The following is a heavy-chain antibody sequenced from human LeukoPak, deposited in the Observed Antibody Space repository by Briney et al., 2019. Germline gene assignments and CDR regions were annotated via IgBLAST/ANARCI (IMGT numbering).Heavy chain of an antibody. J-gene: IGHJ4*02. CDR1: GFTFSSYA. CDR2: ISYDGSNK. D-gene: IGHD6-19*01. V-gene: IGHV3-30-3*01. CDR3: ASPLKESWLILAV. Sequence: PGRSLRLSCAASGFTFSSYAMHWVRQAPGKGLEWVAVISYDGSNKYYADSVKGRFTISRDNAKNTLYLQMNSLRPEDTAVYYCASPLKESWLILAVWGQGTLVTVSS.